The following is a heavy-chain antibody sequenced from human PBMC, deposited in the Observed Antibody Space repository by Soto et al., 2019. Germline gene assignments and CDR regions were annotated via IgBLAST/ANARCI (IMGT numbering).Heavy chain of an antibody. D-gene: IGHD1-26*01. Sequence: ASVKVSCKASVDTFTAKYIHWVRRASGQRFEWMGWSNPKSGGTNYPQKIQVRVTMTRDTSRSTVYMTLTRLTSDDTAGYYCARDLAKGGGSAGFDCWREGNLVSVSS. CDR3: ARDLAKGGGSAGFDC. CDR2: SNPKSGGT. J-gene: IGHJ4*02. CDR1: VDTFTAKY. V-gene: IGHV1-2*02.